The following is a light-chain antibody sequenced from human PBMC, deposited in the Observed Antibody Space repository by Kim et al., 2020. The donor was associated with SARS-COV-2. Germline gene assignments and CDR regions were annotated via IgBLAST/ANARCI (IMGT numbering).Light chain of an antibody. J-gene: IGLJ2*01. Sequence: LAQTGRIKCQGDNLRSYYASWYQQRPGQATVLVIYGKNNRPSGIPDRFSGSSSGNTASLTITGAQAEDEADYYCNSRDSSGNHLVVFGGGTQLTVL. CDR2: GKN. CDR3: NSRDSSGNHLVV. CDR1: NLRSYY. V-gene: IGLV3-19*01.